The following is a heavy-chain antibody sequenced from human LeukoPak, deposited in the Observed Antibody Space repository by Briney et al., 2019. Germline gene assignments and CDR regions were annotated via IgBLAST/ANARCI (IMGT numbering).Heavy chain of an antibody. CDR1: GYTFTSYY. Sequence: GASVKVSCKASGYTFTSYYMHWVRQAPGQGLEWMGIINPSGGSTSYAQKFQGRVTMTRDTSTSTVYMELSSLRSEDTAVYYCARDGGSVPVAGPLTMYGMDVWGQGTTVTVCS. J-gene: IGHJ6*02. CDR2: INPSGGST. CDR3: ARDGGSVPVAGPLTMYGMDV. D-gene: IGHD6-19*01. V-gene: IGHV1-46*01.